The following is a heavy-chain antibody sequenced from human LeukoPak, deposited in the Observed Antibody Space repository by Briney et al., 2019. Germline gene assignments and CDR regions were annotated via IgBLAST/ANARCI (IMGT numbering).Heavy chain of an antibody. CDR1: GFTFSSYW. CDR2: INKDGGEK. V-gene: IGHV3-7*03. CDR3: VKDSPPRYSGSPPAY. D-gene: IGHD1-26*01. Sequence: PGRSLRLSCAASGFTFSSYWMSWVRQAPGKGLEWVANINKDGGEKYYVDSVKGRFTISRDNAKNSLHLQMNSLRADDTAVYYCVKDSPPRYSGSPPAYWGQGTLVTVSS. J-gene: IGHJ4*02.